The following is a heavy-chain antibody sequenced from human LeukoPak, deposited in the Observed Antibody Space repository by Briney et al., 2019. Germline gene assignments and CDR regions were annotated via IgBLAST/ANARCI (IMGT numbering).Heavy chain of an antibody. CDR3: ARRQYDGSKPRLFDY. Sequence: SDTLSLPCTVSGGSIRSRSYYWGWIRKPPGKGLEWIGSIFYSGNTRYNPSLQSQVSICLDTSKNQFSRKQPYVTAPDRALHFCARRQYDGSKPRLFDYWGQGTLATASS. D-gene: IGHD4-23*01. V-gene: IGHV4-39*01. J-gene: IGHJ4*02. CDR2: IFYSGNT. CDR1: GGSIRSRSYY.